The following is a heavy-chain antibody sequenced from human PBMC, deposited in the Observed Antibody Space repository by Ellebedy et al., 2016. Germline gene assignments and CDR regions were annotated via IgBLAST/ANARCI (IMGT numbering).Heavy chain of an antibody. Sequence: GGSLRLXXAASGFPFNIAGMTWVRQAPGKGLEWVATIVFSGTATYYADSVKGRFIISRDNTKNSLFLQMNSLGVEDTAVYYCARDGSEWSRDYWGQGTLVTVSS. CDR3: ARDGSEWSRDY. J-gene: IGHJ4*02. CDR2: IVFSGTAT. V-gene: IGHV3-21*01. CDR1: GFPFNIAG. D-gene: IGHD3-3*01.